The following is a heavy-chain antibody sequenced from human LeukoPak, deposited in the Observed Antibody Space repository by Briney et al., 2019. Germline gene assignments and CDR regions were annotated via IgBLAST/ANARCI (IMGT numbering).Heavy chain of an antibody. CDR1: GGSFSGYY. CDR3: ARVRSWSTPRYFDY. J-gene: IGHJ4*02. V-gene: IGHV4-34*01. D-gene: IGHD6-13*01. Sequence: PSETLSLTCAVYGGSFSGYYWSWIRQPPGKGLEWIGEINHSGSTNYNPSLKSRVTISVDTSKNQFSLKLSSVTAADTAVYYCARVRSWSTPRYFDYWGQGTLVTVSS. CDR2: INHSGST.